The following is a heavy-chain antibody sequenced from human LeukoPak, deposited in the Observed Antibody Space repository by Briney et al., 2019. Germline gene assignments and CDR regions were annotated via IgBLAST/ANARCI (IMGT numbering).Heavy chain of an antibody. CDR2: IYNSGST. CDR1: GGSFCSSIYY. CDR3: ARDGTLDSNGSGHQDY. D-gene: IGHD3-10*01. J-gene: IGHJ4*02. V-gene: IGHV4-39*02. Sequence: SETLSLTCTVSGGSFCSSIYYWAWIRQPPGKGLEWIGSIYNSGSTYYNPSLKSRVTISVDTSKNQFSLELSSVTAADTAVYYCARDGTLDSNGSGHQDYWGQGTLVTVSS.